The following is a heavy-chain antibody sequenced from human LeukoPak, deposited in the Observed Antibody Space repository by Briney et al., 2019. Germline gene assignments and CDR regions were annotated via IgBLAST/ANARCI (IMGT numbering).Heavy chain of an antibody. CDR2: ISGSGGYT. J-gene: IGHJ6*03. V-gene: IGHV3-23*01. CDR1: GFTFSTYA. CDR3: AKAPYDNYYYYMGV. D-gene: IGHD5-12*01. Sequence: PGGSLRLTCAASGFTFSTYAMIWVGQAPGKGLEWVSAISGSGGYTYYADSVKGRFTISRDNSKNTLYLQMDSLRAEDTAVYYCAKAPYDNYYYYMGVWGKGTTVTVSS.